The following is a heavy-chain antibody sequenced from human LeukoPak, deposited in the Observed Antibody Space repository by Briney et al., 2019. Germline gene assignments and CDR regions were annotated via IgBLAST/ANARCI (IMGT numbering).Heavy chain of an antibody. CDR2: VNSNGGT. J-gene: IGHJ5*02. V-gene: IGHV4-59*01. CDR1: GGSISTYS. Sequence: SETLSLTCTVSGGSISTYSWNWIRQPPGQGLEWIGYVNSNGGTYNNPSLKSRVTVSLDMSKNQFSLKLSSATAADTAVYYCARDAGGTWFDPWGQGILVAVSS. CDR3: ARDAGGTWFDP.